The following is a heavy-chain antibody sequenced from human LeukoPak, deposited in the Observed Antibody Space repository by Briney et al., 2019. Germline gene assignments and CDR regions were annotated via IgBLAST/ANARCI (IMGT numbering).Heavy chain of an antibody. D-gene: IGHD3-9*01. CDR1: GFTFSSYE. J-gene: IGHJ3*02. Sequence: GGSLRLSCAASGFTFSSYEMNWVRQAPGKGLEWVSYISSSGSTIYYADSVKGRFTISRDNAKNTLYLQMHSLRVEDTAMYFCAREDWDAFDIWGQGTMVTVSS. CDR2: ISSSGSTI. V-gene: IGHV3-48*03. CDR3: AREDWDAFDI.